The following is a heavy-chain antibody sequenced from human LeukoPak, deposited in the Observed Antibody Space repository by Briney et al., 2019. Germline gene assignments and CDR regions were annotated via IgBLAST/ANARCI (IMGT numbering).Heavy chain of an antibody. CDR2: INTNTGNP. Sequence: ASVKVSCKASGYTFTSYAMNWVPHAPGQGLEWMGWINTNTGNPTYTQGFTGRFVFSLDTSVSTAYLQISSLNSEDTPVYHCASLGIAVGGNTLIDCGQRTLVSVSS. D-gene: IGHD6-19*01. J-gene: IGHJ4*02. V-gene: IGHV7-4-1*02. CDR1: GYTFTSYA. CDR3: ASLGIAVGGNTLID.